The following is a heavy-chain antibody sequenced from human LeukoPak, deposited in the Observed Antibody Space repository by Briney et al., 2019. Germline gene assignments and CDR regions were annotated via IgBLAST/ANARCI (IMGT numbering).Heavy chain of an antibody. J-gene: IGHJ4*02. CDR1: GFTFSSYA. V-gene: IGHV3-23*01. CDR3: AKDIYCSSTSCYAVGHFDY. CDR2: ISGRGGST. Sequence: GGSLRLSCAASGFTFSSYAMSWVRQAPGKGLEWVSAISGRGGSTYYADSVKGRFTISRDNSKNTLYLQMNSLRAEDTAVYYCAKDIYCSSTSCYAVGHFDYWGQGTLVTVSS. D-gene: IGHD2-2*01.